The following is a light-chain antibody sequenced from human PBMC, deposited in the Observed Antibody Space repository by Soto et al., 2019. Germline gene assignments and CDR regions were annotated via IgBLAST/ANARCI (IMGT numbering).Light chain of an antibody. Sequence: EILMTQSPDTLSVSPGEGATLSCRASQSVGSNLAWHQQKPGQGPRLLRHSASTRATGIPARFSGSGTATDFTLTISSLEPEDFAVYYCQQRSNWPPITFGQGTRLEIK. J-gene: IGKJ5*01. V-gene: IGKV3-15*01. CDR3: QQRSNWPPIT. CDR1: QSVGSN. CDR2: SAS.